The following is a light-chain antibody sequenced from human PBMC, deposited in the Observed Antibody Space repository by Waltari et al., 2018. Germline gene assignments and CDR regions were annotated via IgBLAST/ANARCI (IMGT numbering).Light chain of an antibody. J-gene: IGKJ4*01. CDR3: GQSAHLPLT. Sequence: DIVMIQSPLSLPITPGQPASISCRSTQSLVHSNGNTYLSWYQQKPGQPPRLLIYQVSNRYSGVPDRFSGSGAGTDFTLKISRVEAEDVGLYYCGQSAHLPLTFGGGTKVEIK. CDR2: QVS. CDR1: QSLVHSNGNTY. V-gene: IGKV2-30*02.